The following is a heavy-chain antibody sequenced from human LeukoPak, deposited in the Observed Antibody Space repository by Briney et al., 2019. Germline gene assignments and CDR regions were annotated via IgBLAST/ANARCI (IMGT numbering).Heavy chain of an antibody. J-gene: IGHJ4*02. V-gene: IGHV4-39*01. Sequence: SETLSLTCTVSGGSISSSSYYWGWIRQPPGKGLEWIGSIYYSGSTYYNPSLKSRVTISVDTSKNQFSLKLSSVTAADTAVYYCARHRGPKDYVWGSYRKSHYFDYWGQGTLVTVSS. D-gene: IGHD3-16*02. CDR2: IYYSGST. CDR1: GGSISSSSYY. CDR3: ARHRGPKDYVWGSYRKSHYFDY.